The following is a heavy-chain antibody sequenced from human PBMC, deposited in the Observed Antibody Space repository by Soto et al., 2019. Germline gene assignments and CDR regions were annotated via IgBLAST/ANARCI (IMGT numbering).Heavy chain of an antibody. J-gene: IGHJ4*02. Sequence: ASVKVSCKASGYTFTSYGISWVRQAPGQGLEWMGWISAYNGNTSYAQKLQGRVTMTTDTSTSTAYMELRSLRSDDTAVYYGARDAVAGSFDYWGQGTLVTVSS. CDR2: ISAYNGNT. D-gene: IGHD6-19*01. CDR3: ARDAVAGSFDY. CDR1: GYTFTSYG. V-gene: IGHV1-18*04.